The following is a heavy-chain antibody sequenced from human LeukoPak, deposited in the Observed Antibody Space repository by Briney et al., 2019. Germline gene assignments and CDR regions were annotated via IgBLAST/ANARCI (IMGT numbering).Heavy chain of an antibody. D-gene: IGHD3-3*01. J-gene: IGHJ4*02. CDR3: ASLSYDFWSGYLSH. CDR2: INHSGST. Sequence: SETLSLTCAVYGGSFSGYYWSWIRQPPGKGLEWIGEINHSGSTNYNPSLKSRVTISVDTSKNQFSLKLSSVTAAETAVYYWASLSYDFWSGYLSHWGQGTLVTVSS. V-gene: IGHV4-34*01. CDR1: GGSFSGYY.